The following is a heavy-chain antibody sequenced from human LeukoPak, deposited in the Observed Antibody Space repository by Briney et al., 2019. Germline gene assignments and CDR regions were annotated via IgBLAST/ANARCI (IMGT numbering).Heavy chain of an antibody. D-gene: IGHD3-22*01. Sequence: PSETLSLTCTVSGGSISSSGYYWGWIRQPPGKGLEWIGSIFYSGSTYYNPSLESRVTISVDTSKNQFSLKLSSVTAADTAVYYCARQFYYDSGGSHYWGQGTLVTVSS. CDR1: GGSISSSGYY. J-gene: IGHJ4*02. V-gene: IGHV4-39*01. CDR2: IFYSGST. CDR3: ARQFYYDSGGSHY.